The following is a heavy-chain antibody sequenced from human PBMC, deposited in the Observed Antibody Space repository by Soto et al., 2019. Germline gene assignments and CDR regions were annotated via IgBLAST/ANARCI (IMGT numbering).Heavy chain of an antibody. Sequence: QVQLVQSGAEVKKPGASVKVSCKASGYTFTSYDINWVRQATGQGLEWMGWMNPNSGNTGYAQKFQGRVTMTRNTSISTAYMELSSLRSEDTAVDYCARGIRSIAARRGPVDYYYYMDVWGRETTVTVSS. J-gene: IGHJ6*03. V-gene: IGHV1-8*01. CDR2: MNPNSGNT. CDR3: ARGIRSIAARRGPVDYYYYMDV. D-gene: IGHD6-6*01. CDR1: GYTFTSYD.